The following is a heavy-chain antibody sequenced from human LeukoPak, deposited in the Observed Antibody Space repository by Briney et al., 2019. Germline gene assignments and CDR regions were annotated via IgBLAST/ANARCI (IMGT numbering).Heavy chain of an antibody. V-gene: IGHV3-23*01. CDR1: GFTFSSYG. Sequence: GGSLRLSCAASGFTFSSYGMSWVRQAPGKGLEWVSAITGSGGSTYYADSVKGRFTISRDNSKNTLYLQMNSLRAEDTAVYYCARDLGQYYDTSDNWFDPWGQGTLVTVSS. J-gene: IGHJ5*02. CDR3: ARDLGQYYDTSDNWFDP. D-gene: IGHD3-22*01. CDR2: ITGSGGST.